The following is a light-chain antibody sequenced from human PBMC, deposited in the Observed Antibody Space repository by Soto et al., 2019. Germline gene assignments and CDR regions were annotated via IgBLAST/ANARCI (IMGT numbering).Light chain of an antibody. V-gene: IGLV2-14*01. CDR2: EVV. CDR3: TSYTGSSPLV. J-gene: IGLJ1*01. Sequence: QSALTQPASVSGSPGQSITISCTGTSSDVGGYNYVSWYQHHPGKAPKLMIYEVVNRPSGVSNRFSGSKSGITASLTISGLQAEDEADYYCTSYTGSSPLVFGTGTKVTVL. CDR1: SSDVGGYNY.